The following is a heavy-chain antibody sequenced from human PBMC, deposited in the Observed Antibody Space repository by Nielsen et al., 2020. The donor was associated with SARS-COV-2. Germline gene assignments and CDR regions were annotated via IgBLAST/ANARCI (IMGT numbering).Heavy chain of an antibody. Sequence: GESLKISCAASGFTFSSYSMNWVRQAPGKGLEWVSSISSSSSYIYYADSVKGRFTISRDNAKNSLYLQMNSLRAEDTAVYYCAGTYTLDAFDIWGQGTMVTVSS. V-gene: IGHV3-21*01. D-gene: IGHD3-16*01. CDR1: GFTFSSYS. J-gene: IGHJ3*02. CDR3: AGTYTLDAFDI. CDR2: ISSSSSYI.